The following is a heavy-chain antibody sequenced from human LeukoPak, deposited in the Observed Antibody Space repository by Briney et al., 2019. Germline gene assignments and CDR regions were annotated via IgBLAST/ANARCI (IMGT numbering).Heavy chain of an antibody. J-gene: IGHJ6*03. CDR2: INPNSGGT. D-gene: IGHD2-15*01. Sequence: GASVKVSCKASGYTFTSYDINWVRQATGQGLEWMGWINPNSGGTNYAQKFQGRVTMTRDTSISTAYMELSRLRSDDTAVYYCARAGPSYCSGGSCYPYYYYYYMDVWGKGTTVTVSS. CDR1: GYTFTSYD. CDR3: ARAGPSYCSGGSCYPYYYYYYMDV. V-gene: IGHV1-2*02.